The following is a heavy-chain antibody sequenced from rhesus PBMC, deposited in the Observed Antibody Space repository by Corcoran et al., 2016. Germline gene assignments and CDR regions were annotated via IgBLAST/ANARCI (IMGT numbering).Heavy chain of an antibody. V-gene: IGHV3S5*01. CDR2: INSGGGST. D-gene: IGHD5-42*01. Sequence: EVQLVETGGGLVQPGGSLKLSCAASGFTFSSSGMSMVRQAPGQGLEGVSAINSGGGSTYYADSVKGRFTISRDNSKNTLSLQMNSLRAEDTAVYYCAKEGYSGYTPEFDYWGQGVLVTVSS. CDR1: GFTFSSSG. J-gene: IGHJ4*01. CDR3: AKEGYSGYTPEFDY.